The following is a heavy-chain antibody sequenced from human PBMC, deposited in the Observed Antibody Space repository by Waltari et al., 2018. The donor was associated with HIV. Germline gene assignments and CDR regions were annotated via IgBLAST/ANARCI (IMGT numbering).Heavy chain of an antibody. D-gene: IGHD1-20*01. J-gene: IGHJ2*01. CDR3: ARLIREGYNDWYFDL. CDR2: IMEDGTEK. Sequence: EVELVESGGGLVQAGGSLRLSCKVSGFKVNMFWMSWVRQGPGKGLEWVANIMEDGTEKNYLESVKGRFTISKDSLKNSAYLTLNNMTAGDTAVYFCARLIREGYNDWYFDLWGRGTLITV. V-gene: IGHV3-7*01. CDR1: GFKVNMFW.